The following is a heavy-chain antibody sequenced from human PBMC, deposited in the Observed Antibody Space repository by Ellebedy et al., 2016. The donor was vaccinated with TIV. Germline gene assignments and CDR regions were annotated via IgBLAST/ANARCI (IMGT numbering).Heavy chain of an antibody. Sequence: GESLKISCEAARLTFSNYGMHWFRQAPGKELEWAAAIRNDGSNKYYADSVKGRFTISRDNSKNTLYLQMNSLRAEDTAVYYCAREVRASIAARHFDYWGQGTLVTVSS. V-gene: IGHV3-33*01. J-gene: IGHJ4*02. CDR3: AREVRASIAARHFDY. D-gene: IGHD6-6*01. CDR1: RLTFSNYG. CDR2: IRNDGSNK.